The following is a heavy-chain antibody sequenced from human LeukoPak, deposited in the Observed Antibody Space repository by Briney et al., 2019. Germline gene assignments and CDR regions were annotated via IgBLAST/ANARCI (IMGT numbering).Heavy chain of an antibody. D-gene: IGHD1-26*01. CDR3: ARGGWELRN. V-gene: IGHV4-39*01. J-gene: IGHJ4*02. CDR1: GGSISSNHYY. CDR2: IYYSGIT. Sequence: PSETLSLTCTVSGGSISSNHYYWAWIRQPPGKGLEWIGSIYYSGITDYNPSLKSRLTISVDASKSQFSLKLTSVTAADTAVYHWARGGWELRNWGQGTLVTVSS.